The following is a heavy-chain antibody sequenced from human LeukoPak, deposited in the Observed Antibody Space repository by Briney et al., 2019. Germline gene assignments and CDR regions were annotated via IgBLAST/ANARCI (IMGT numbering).Heavy chain of an antibody. CDR3: ARGGLAAETSGFDY. CDR2: LSTDNDDT. V-gene: IGHV1-8*01. J-gene: IGHJ4*02. D-gene: IGHD6-13*01. CDR1: GYTFSSHD. Sequence: EASVTVSCKASGYTFSSHDLNWVRQAPGHGLEWMGWLSTDNDDTGYAQKFQGRVTMTRDTSISTVYMELRSLTSDDTAVYYCARGGLAAETSGFDYWGQGTLVTVSA.